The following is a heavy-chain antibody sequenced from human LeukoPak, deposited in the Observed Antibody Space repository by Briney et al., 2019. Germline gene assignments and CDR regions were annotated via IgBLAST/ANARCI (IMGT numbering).Heavy chain of an antibody. CDR2: ISAYNGNT. V-gene: IGHV1-18*01. CDR1: GYTFTSYG. J-gene: IGHJ6*02. CDR3: ARAPYYYDSSGYYYYYGMDV. Sequence: ASVKVSRKASGYTFTSYGISWVRQAPGQGLEWMGWISAYNGNTNYAQKLQGRVTMTTDTSTSTAYMELRSPRSDDTAVYYCARAPYYYDSSGYYYYYGMDVWGQGTTVTVSS. D-gene: IGHD3-22*01.